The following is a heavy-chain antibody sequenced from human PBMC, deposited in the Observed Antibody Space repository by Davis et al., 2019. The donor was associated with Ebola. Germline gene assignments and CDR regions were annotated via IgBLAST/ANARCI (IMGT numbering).Heavy chain of an antibody. Sequence: GESLKISCAASGFTVSSNYMSWVRQAPGKGLEWVSVIYSGGSTYYADSVKGRFTISRDNSKNTLYLQMNSLRAEDTAVYYCARGYAFDIWSQGTMVTVSS. CDR2: IYSGGST. V-gene: IGHV3-66*01. CDR3: ARGYAFDI. CDR1: GFTVSSNY. J-gene: IGHJ3*02.